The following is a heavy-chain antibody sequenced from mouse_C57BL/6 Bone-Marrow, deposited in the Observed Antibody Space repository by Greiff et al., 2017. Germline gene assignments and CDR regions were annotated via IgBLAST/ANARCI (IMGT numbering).Heavy chain of an antibody. V-gene: IGHV1-69*01. CDR3: ARYHYYGSSFAY. CDR1: GYTFTSYW. Sequence: QVQLQQPGAELVMPGASVKLSCKASGYTFTSYWMHWVKQRPGQGLEWIGEIDPSDSYTNYNQKFKGKSTLTVDKSSSTAYMHLSSLTSEDSAVYYCARYHYYGSSFAYWGQGTLVTVSA. CDR2: IDPSDSYT. J-gene: IGHJ3*01. D-gene: IGHD1-1*01.